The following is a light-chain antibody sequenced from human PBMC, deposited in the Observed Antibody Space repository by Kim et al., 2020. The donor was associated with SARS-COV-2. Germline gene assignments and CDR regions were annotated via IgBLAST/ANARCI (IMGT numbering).Light chain of an antibody. CDR1: SSDVGGYNY. CDR3: SSYTSSSTLDVV. J-gene: IGLJ2*01. CDR2: DVS. Sequence: SINISCTGTSSDVGGYNYVSWYQQHPGKAPKLMIYDVSNRPSGVSNRFSGSKSGNTASLTISGLQAEDEADYYCSSYTSSSTLDVVFGGGTQLTVL. V-gene: IGLV2-14*03.